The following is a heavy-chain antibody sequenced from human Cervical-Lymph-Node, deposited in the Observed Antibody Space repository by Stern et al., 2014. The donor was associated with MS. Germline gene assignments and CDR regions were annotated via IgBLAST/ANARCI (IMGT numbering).Heavy chain of an antibody. D-gene: IGHD2/OR15-2a*01. J-gene: IGHJ4*02. V-gene: IGHV1-18*01. CDR2: IKTSNGNT. CDR3: ARGPGNTYGDSATYYNYYYDY. Sequence: VQLVESGAEVKEPGASVSVSCKTSGYIFTSYAISWVRQAPGQGLEWMGRIKTSNGNTKYAQQFQGRVSMTTDISTSTAYMELRSLRADDTAIYYCARGPGNTYGDSATYYNYYYDYWGQGTLVTVSS. CDR1: GYIFTSYA.